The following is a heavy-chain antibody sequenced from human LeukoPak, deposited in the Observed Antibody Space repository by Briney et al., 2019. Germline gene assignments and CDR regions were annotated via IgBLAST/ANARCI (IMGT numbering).Heavy chain of an antibody. Sequence: SQTLSLTCAISGDSVSSNSAAWDWVRQSPSRGLEWLGRTYYRSKWYNDYAVSVKSRITINPDTSKNQFSLQLNPVTPEDTAVYYCARDLYVDTAMVYGAFDIWGQGTMVTVSS. CDR2: TYYRSKWYN. CDR3: ARDLYVDTAMVYGAFDI. D-gene: IGHD5-18*01. V-gene: IGHV6-1*01. J-gene: IGHJ3*02. CDR1: GDSVSSNSAA.